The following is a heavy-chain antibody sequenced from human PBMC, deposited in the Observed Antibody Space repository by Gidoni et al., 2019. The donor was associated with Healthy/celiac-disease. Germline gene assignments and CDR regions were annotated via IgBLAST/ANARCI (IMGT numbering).Heavy chain of an antibody. CDR3: ARGPVAVD. D-gene: IGHD6-19*01. CDR2: INHSGST. CDR1: GGSFSGYY. V-gene: IGHV4-34*01. Sequence: QVQLQQWGAGLLKPSETLSLTCAVYGGSFSGYYWSWIRQPPGKGLEWIGEINHSGSTNYNPSLKSRVTISVDTSKNQFSLKLSSVTAADTAVYYCARGPVAVDWGQGTLVTVSS. J-gene: IGHJ1*01.